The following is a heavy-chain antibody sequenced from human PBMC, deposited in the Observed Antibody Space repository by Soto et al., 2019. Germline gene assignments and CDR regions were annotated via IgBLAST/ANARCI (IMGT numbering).Heavy chain of an antibody. D-gene: IGHD3-10*01. CDR2: IYNSGST. CDR1: DGSISSGGYY. J-gene: IGHJ5*02. Sequence: PSETLSLTCTVSDGSISSGGYYWNWIRQHPGKGLEWIGYIYNSGSTNYSPSLKSRVTISVDTSRNQFSLRLSSVTAADTAVYYCARGLRFGEGFDPWGQGSLVTVSS. CDR3: ARGLRFGEGFDP. V-gene: IGHV4-31*03.